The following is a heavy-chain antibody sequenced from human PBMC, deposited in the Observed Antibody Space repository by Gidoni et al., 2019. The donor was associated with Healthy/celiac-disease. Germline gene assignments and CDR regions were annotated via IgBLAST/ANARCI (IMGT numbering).Heavy chain of an antibody. J-gene: IGHJ6*02. CDR2: IDWDDDK. Sequence: QVTLKESGPALVKPTQTLTLTCTFSGFSLSTSGMRVSWIRQPPGKALEWLARIDWDDDKFYRTSLKTRLTISKDTSKNQVVLTMTNMDPVDTATYYCARGFWSGSHGMDVWGQGTTVTVSS. V-gene: IGHV2-70*04. D-gene: IGHD3-3*01. CDR3: ARGFWSGSHGMDV. CDR1: GFSLSTSGMR.